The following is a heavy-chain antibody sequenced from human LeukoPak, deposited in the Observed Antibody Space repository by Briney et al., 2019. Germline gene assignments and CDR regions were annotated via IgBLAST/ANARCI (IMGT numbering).Heavy chain of an antibody. J-gene: IGHJ4*02. V-gene: IGHV3-30*02. D-gene: IGHD3-3*01. CDR2: IRYDGSNK. CDR1: GFTFSSYG. Sequence: PGGSLRLSCAASGFTFSSYGMHWVRQAPGKGLEWVAFIRYDGSNKYYADSVKGRFTISRDNSKNTLYLQMNSLRAEVTAVYYCAKDKLEWGSSSPDYWGQGTLVTVSS. CDR3: AKDKLEWGSSSPDY.